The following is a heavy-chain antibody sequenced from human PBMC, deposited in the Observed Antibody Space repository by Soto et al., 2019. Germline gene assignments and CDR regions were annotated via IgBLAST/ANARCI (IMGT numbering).Heavy chain of an antibody. CDR3: ARDLRYDYVCGDSRYFDY. V-gene: IGHV3-48*02. Sequence: GSLRLSCAASGFIFSSYIMDWVRQAPVKGLEWVAHISSSSSTIKYADSVEGRFTISRDHDKNSLYLQMNSLTDEDTAVYYCARDLRYDYVCGDSRYFDYWGQGTRVAVCS. CDR2: ISSSSSTI. CDR1: GFIFSSYI. J-gene: IGHJ4*02. D-gene: IGHD3-16*01.